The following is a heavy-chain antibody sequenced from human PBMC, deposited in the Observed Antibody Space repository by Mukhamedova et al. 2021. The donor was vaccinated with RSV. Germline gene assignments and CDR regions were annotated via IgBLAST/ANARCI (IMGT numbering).Heavy chain of an antibody. CDR2: NHSGST. V-gene: IGHV4-34*01. J-gene: IGHJ6*02. Sequence: NHSGSTNYNPSLKSRVTISVDTSKNQFSLKLSSVTAADTAVYYCARYSTTLDENYYYGMDVWGQGTTVTVSS. D-gene: IGHD4-11*01. CDR3: ARYSTTLDENYYYGMDV.